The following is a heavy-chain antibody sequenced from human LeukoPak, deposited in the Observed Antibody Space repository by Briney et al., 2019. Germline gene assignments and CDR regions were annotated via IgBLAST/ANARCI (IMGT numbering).Heavy chain of an antibody. Sequence: PGGSLRLSCAASGFTFSSYGMHWVRQAPGKGLEWVAVIWYDGSNKYYADSVKGRFIISRDNSKNTLYLQMNSLRAEDTAVYYCAKGDYYDSSGLFDYWGQGTLVTVSS. D-gene: IGHD3-22*01. CDR2: IWYDGSNK. V-gene: IGHV3-33*06. J-gene: IGHJ4*02. CDR3: AKGDYYDSSGLFDY. CDR1: GFTFSSYG.